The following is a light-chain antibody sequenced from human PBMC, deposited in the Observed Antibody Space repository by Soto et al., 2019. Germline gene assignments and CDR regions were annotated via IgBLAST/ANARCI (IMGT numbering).Light chain of an antibody. CDR2: DNN. J-gene: IGLJ2*01. V-gene: IGLV1-51*01. CDR3: EAWDESLTTVL. CDR1: SSNIGNNY. Sequence: QSVLTQPPSVSAAPGQKVTISCSGSSSNIGNNYVSWYQQVPGTAPKLLIFDNNKRPSVIPDRFSGSKSGTSATLGITGLQTGDEADYYCEAWDESLTTVLFGGGTKLTVL.